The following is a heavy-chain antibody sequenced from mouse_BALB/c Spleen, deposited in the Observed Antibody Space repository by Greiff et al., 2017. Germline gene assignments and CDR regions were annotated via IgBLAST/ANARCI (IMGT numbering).Heavy chain of an antibody. V-gene: IGHV1S137*01. J-gene: IGHJ3*01. D-gene: IGHD2-14*01. CDR1: GYTFTDYA. CDR2: ISTYYGDA. CDR3: ARRGYRYDGRSFAY. Sequence: VQLQQSGAELVRPGVSVKISCKGSGYTFTDYAMHWVKQSHAKSLEWIGVISTYYGDASYNQKFKGKATMTVDKSSSTAYMELARLTSEDSAIYYCARRGYRYDGRSFAYWGQGTLVTVSA.